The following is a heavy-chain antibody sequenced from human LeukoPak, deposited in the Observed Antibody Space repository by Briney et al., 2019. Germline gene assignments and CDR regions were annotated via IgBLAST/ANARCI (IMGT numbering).Heavy chain of an antibody. D-gene: IGHD3-10*01. Sequence: ASVKVSCKASGGTFSSYTISWVRQAPGQGLEWMGWISAYNGNTNYAQKLQGRVTMTTDTSTSTAYMELRSLRSEDTAVYYCARYARYGSGVYWGQGTLVTVSS. J-gene: IGHJ4*02. V-gene: IGHV1-18*01. CDR2: ISAYNGNT. CDR3: ARYARYGSGVY. CDR1: GGTFSSYT.